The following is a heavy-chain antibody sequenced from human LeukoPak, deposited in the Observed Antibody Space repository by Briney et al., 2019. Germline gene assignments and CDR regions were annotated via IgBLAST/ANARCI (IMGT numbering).Heavy chain of an antibody. J-gene: IGHJ4*02. CDR1: GYSISSGYY. Sequence: SETLSLTCTVSGYSISSGYYWGWIRQPPGKGLEWIGSIYHSGSTYYNPSLKSRVTISVDTSKNQFSLKLSSVTAADTAVYYCARELLWFGEFWYWGQGTLVTVSS. CDR3: ARELLWFGEFWY. CDR2: IYHSGST. V-gene: IGHV4-38-2*02. D-gene: IGHD3-10*01.